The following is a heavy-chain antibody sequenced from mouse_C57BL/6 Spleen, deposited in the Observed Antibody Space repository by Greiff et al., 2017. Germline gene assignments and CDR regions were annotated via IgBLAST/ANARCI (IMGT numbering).Heavy chain of an antibody. D-gene: IGHD2-4*01. J-gene: IGHJ4*01. CDR2: IWTGGGT. CDR3: SRGYDYDDAMDY. Sequence: VQLQQSGPGLVAPSQCLSITCTVSGFSLTSYAISWVRQPPGKGLEWLGVIWTGGGTNYNTALKSRLSSSKDNSKSQVFLKMNSLQTDDTARYYCSRGYDYDDAMDYWGQGTSVTVSS. CDR1: GFSLTSYA. V-gene: IGHV2-9-1*01.